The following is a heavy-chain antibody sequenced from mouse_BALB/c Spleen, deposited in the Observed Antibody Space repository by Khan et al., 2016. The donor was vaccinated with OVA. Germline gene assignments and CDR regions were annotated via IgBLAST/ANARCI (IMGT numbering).Heavy chain of an antibody. D-gene: IGHD2-1*01. J-gene: IGHJ3*01. Sequence: VQLQESGAELVKPGASVKLSCKTSGYTFTSYWIQWVKQRPGQGLGWIGQIFPGTGTTYYNENFKGKATLTVDPSSSTAYMQLSSLTSEDSAVYFCARGYSGNYEFVYWGQGTLVTVSP. CDR2: IFPGTGTT. V-gene: IGHV1S132*01. CDR3: ARGYSGNYEFVY. CDR1: GYTFTSYW.